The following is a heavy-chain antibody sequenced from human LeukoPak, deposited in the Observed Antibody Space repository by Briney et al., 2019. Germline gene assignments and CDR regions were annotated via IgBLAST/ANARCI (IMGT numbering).Heavy chain of an antibody. CDR1: GYTFTAYY. CDR3: ARPSGSYVLLDAFDI. V-gene: IGHV1-2*02. J-gene: IGHJ3*02. CDR2: INPDSGAS. D-gene: IGHD1-26*01. Sequence: ASVKVSFKASGYTFTAYYIHWVRQAPGQGLEYLGWINPDSGASNYAQKFQGRVTMTRDTSIRTVYMEMSRLRSDDTAVYYCARPSGSYVLLDAFDIWGQGTTVTVSS.